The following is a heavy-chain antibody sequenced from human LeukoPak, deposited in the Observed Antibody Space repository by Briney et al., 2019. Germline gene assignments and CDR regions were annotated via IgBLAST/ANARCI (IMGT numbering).Heavy chain of an antibody. D-gene: IGHD5-12*01. Sequence: ASVKVSCKASGGTFSSYAISWVRQAPGQGLEWMGGIIPIFGTANYAQKFQGRVTITTDESTSTAYMELSSLRSEDTAVYYCARDSKPTKGRGSDGAFDIWGQGTMVTVSS. J-gene: IGHJ3*02. CDR3: ARDSKPTKGRGSDGAFDI. V-gene: IGHV1-69*05. CDR1: GGTFSSYA. CDR2: IIPIFGTA.